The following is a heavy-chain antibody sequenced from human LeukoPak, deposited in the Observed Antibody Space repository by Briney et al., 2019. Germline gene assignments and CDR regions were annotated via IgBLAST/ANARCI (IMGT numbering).Heavy chain of an antibody. V-gene: IGHV3-66*01. CDR2: IYSGGTT. D-gene: IGHD6-19*01. CDR3: TRGGSVPATRSFDY. J-gene: IGHJ4*02. CDR1: GFTVSSDY. Sequence: GGSLRLSCSASGFTVSSDYMSWVRQAPGKGLAWLSVIYSGGTTYYADSVKGRFIISRDNSKNTVYLQMNSLRVEDTAVYYCTRGGSVPATRSFDYWGQGTLVTVSS.